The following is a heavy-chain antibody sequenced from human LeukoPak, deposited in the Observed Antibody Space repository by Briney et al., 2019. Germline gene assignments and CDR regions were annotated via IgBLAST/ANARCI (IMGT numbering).Heavy chain of an antibody. D-gene: IGHD3-10*01. J-gene: IGHJ4*02. Sequence: SETLSLTCAVYGGSFSGYYWSWIRQPPGKGLEWIGEINHSGSTNYNPSLTSRVTISVDTSKNKFSLKLSSVTAADTAVYYCARGPLWFGELFHDYWGQGTLVTVSS. CDR1: GGSFSGYY. V-gene: IGHV4-34*01. CDR2: INHSGST. CDR3: ARGPLWFGELFHDY.